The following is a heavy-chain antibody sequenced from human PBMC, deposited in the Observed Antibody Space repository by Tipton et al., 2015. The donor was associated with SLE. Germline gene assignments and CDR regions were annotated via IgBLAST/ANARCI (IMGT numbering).Heavy chain of an antibody. D-gene: IGHD7-27*01. V-gene: IGHV4-59*01. J-gene: IGHJ5*02. Sequence: TLSLTCNVSGGSISGNYWSWIRQSPRKGLEWIGCVHYSGSTIYNSSLKSRVTISVDTSKNQLSLKLTSVTAADAGVYDCARGVTGEGGSWGQGTPVTVSS. CDR2: VHYSGST. CDR1: GGSISGNY. CDR3: ARGVTGEGGS.